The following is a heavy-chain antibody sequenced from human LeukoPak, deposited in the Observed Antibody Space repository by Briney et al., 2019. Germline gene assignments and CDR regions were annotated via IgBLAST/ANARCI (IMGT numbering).Heavy chain of an antibody. CDR2: ISLYLSKK. Sequence: GGSLRLSCVESGFIFSNYAMHWVRQAPGKGGEGGAVISLYLSKKYYAYSVKGRFTFSRDNSKNTHFLQMNTLRAEDTAVYYCARDKQYGDIDGLDIWGRGTMVTVSS. J-gene: IGHJ3*02. CDR1: GFIFSNYA. D-gene: IGHD6-19*01. CDR3: ARDKQYGDIDGLDI. V-gene: IGHV3-33*01.